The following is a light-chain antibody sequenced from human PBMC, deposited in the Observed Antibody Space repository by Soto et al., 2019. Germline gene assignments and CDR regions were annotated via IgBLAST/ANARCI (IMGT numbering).Light chain of an antibody. J-gene: IGKJ1*01. CDR1: QSVTSN. CDR2: DAS. Sequence: RVMTQSPATLSVSPGERATLSCRASQSVTSNLAWYQQKPGQAPRLLIFDASTRATGITARFSGSGSGTEFTLTINSLQSEDSAVYYCQQYHDWPGTFGQGTKVEIK. CDR3: QQYHDWPGT. V-gene: IGKV3-15*01.